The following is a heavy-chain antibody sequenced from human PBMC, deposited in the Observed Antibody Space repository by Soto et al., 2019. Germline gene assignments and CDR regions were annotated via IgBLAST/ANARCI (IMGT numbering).Heavy chain of an antibody. Sequence: EVQLLESGGGLVQPGGSLRLSCVVSGFTFGSYAMSWVRQAPEKGPEWVAILGGNGFTTYYADSVKGRFPNSVDKSKSTLFLKMNSLRADDTGVYYGAKALRPSLNLSYYMDDWGTGTTVTVSS. CDR1: GFTFGSYA. CDR3: AKALRPSLNLSYYMDD. V-gene: IGHV3-23*01. J-gene: IGHJ6*03. D-gene: IGHD1-7*01. CDR2: LGGNGFTT.